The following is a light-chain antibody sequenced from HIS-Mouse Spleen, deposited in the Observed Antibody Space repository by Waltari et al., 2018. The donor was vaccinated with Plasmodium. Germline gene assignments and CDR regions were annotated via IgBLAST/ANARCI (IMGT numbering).Light chain of an antibody. CDR1: NLGGKE. CDR2: QDS. Sequence: SYELTQPPSVSVSPGQTASITCPGDNLGGKEACWYQQKPGQSPVLVIYQDSKRPSGIPGRFSGSNAGNTATLTISGTQAMDEADYYCQAWDSSTAVFGGGTKLTVL. J-gene: IGLJ3*02. CDR3: QAWDSSTAV. V-gene: IGLV3-1*01.